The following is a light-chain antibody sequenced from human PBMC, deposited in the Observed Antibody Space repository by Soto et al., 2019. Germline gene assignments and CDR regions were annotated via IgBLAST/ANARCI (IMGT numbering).Light chain of an antibody. CDR3: QQYDSSPGT. CDR2: GAS. CDR1: QSGSSSY. J-gene: IGKJ1*01. Sequence: EIVLTQSPCTLSFSPGERATLSCRASQSGSSSYLAWYRQKPGQAPRLLIYGASSRATGIPDRFSGSGSWTDFTLTLSRLEPEDFAVYYCQQYDSSPGTFGQGTKVYVK. V-gene: IGKV3-20*01.